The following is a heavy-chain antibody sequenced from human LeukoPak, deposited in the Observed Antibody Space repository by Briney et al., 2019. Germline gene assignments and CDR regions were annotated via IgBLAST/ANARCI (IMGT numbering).Heavy chain of an antibody. V-gene: IGHV4-34*01. CDR3: ARSLRGFGELDFDY. J-gene: IGHJ4*02. CDR2: INHSGRT. D-gene: IGHD3-10*01. Sequence: KPSETLSLTCAVYGGSFSGYFWSWIRQPPGKGLEWIGEINHSGRTNYNPSLKSRVTISVDTSKNQFSLNLSSVTAADTAVYYCARSLRGFGELDFDYWGQGTLATVSS. CDR1: GGSFSGYF.